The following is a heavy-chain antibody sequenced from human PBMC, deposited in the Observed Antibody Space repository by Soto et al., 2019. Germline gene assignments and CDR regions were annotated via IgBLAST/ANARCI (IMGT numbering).Heavy chain of an antibody. J-gene: IGHJ4*02. V-gene: IGHV3-30*03. Sequence: GGSLRLSCAASGFTFSSYGMHWVRQAPGKGLEWVAVISYDGSNKYYADSVKGRFTISRDNSKNTLYLQMNSLRAEDTAVYYCARDPPYYYDSRGRLDYWGQGTLVTVSS. CDR2: ISYDGSNK. D-gene: IGHD3-22*01. CDR3: ARDPPYYYDSRGRLDY. CDR1: GFTFSSYG.